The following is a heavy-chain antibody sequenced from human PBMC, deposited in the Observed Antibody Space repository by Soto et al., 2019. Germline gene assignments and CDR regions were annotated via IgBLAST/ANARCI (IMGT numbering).Heavy chain of an antibody. CDR2: ISPNGQGI. CDR1: GFTVTSNG. V-gene: IGHV3-23*01. CDR3: AKDRQYPRDYFDY. Sequence: PGGSLRLSCGVSGFTVTSNGVSWVRQAPGKGLEWVSAISPNGQGIWYADSVKGRFTISRDISRNTVFLEMDSLRAEDTAVYYCAKDRQYPRDYFDYWGQGTRGTVS. D-gene: IGHD4-4*01. J-gene: IGHJ4*02.